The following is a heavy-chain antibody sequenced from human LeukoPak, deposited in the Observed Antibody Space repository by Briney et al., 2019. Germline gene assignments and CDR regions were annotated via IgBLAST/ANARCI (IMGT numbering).Heavy chain of an antibody. Sequence: KPGGSLRLSCAASGFTFSSYSMNWVRQAPGKGLEWVSSISSSSSYIYYADSVKGRFTISRDNAKNTLYLQMSSLRAEDTAVYYCAKGAHFYYDSSGDFDYWGQGTLVTVSS. D-gene: IGHD3-22*01. CDR2: ISSSSSYI. CDR3: AKGAHFYYDSSGDFDY. J-gene: IGHJ4*02. V-gene: IGHV3-21*04. CDR1: GFTFSSYS.